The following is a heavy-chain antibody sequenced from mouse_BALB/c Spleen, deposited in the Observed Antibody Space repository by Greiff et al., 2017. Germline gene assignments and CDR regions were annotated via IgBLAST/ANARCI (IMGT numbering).Heavy chain of an antibody. V-gene: IGHV5-17*02. J-gene: IGHJ4*01. CDR2: ISSGSSTI. CDR3: ARDGNSYRSGMDY. CDR1: GFTFSSFG. Sequence: DVKLVESGGGLVQPGGSRKLSCAASGFTFSSFGMHWVRQAPEKGLEWVAYISSGSSTIYYADTVKGRFTISRDNPKNTLFLQMTSLRSEDTAMYYCARDGNSYRSGMDYWGQGTSVTVSS. D-gene: IGHD2-1*01.